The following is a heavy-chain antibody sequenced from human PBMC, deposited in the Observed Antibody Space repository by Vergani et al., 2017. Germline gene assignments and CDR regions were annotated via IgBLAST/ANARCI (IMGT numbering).Heavy chain of an antibody. J-gene: IGHJ4*02. CDR3: ARVGRTTVTRGFDY. Sequence: QVQLQQWGAGLLKPSETLSLTCAVYGGSFSGYYWSWIRQPPGKGLEWIGEINHSGSTNYNPSLKSRVTISVDTSKNQFSLKRGSVTAADTAVYYCARVGRTTVTRGFDYWGQGTLVTVSS. CDR1: GGSFSGYY. CDR2: INHSGST. V-gene: IGHV4-34*01. D-gene: IGHD4-17*01.